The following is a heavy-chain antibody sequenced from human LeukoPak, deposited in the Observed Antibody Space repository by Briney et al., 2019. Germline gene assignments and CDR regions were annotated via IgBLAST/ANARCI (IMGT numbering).Heavy chain of an antibody. Sequence: GGSLRLSCAASGFSFSSYGIHWVRQAPGKGLEWVAVLWYDGSNKYYADSVRGRFTISRDNSKNTLYLQMNSLRAEDTAVYYCARDQEDIVVVPAANMDVWGKGTTVTVSS. J-gene: IGHJ6*03. CDR3: ARDQEDIVVVPAANMDV. D-gene: IGHD2-2*01. V-gene: IGHV3-33*01. CDR2: LWYDGSNK. CDR1: GFSFSSYG.